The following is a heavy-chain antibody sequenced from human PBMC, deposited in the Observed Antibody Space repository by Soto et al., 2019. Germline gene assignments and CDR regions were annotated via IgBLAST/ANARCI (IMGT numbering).Heavy chain of an antibody. CDR2: IYHNGSP. J-gene: IGHJ5*02. V-gene: IGHV4-30-2*01. CDR1: GGSTSSGGYS. Sequence: SETLSLTCAVSGGSTSSGGYSWSWIRQPPGKGLEWIGYIYHNGSPYYNPSLKSRVTISVDRSKNQFSLKLSSVTAADTAVYYCARAGSFDYDYVWGSYRPPFDPWGQGTLVNVSS. CDR3: ARAGSFDYDYVWGSYRPPFDP. D-gene: IGHD3-16*02.